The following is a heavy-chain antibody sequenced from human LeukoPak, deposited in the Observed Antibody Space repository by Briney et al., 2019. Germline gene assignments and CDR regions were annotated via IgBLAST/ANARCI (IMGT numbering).Heavy chain of an antibody. CDR1: GFTFSSYW. J-gene: IGHJ6*03. D-gene: IGHD4-17*01. CDR3: ARYGADYGDYYYYYMDV. Sequence: GGSLRLSCAASGFTFSSYWMSWVRQAPGGGLEWVSSITSSSSYIYYADSVKGRFTISRDNDKNSLYLQMNSLRAEDTAVYYCARYGADYGDYYYYYMDVWGKGTTVTVSS. V-gene: IGHV3-21*01. CDR2: ITSSSSYI.